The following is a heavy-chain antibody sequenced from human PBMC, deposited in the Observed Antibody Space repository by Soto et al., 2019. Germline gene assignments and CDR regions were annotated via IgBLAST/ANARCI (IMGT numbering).Heavy chain of an antibody. J-gene: IGHJ4*02. CDR2: IYPDESDT. CDR3: ARGMGATTWPFDY. CDR1: GYSFTNYW. V-gene: IGHV5-51*01. D-gene: IGHD1-26*01. Sequence: GESLKISCKGSGYSFTNYWIGWVLQMPGKGLEWMAIIYPDESDTRYSPSFQGQVTISADKSISTAYLQWSSLKASDTAMYYCARGMGATTWPFDYWGQGTLVTVSS.